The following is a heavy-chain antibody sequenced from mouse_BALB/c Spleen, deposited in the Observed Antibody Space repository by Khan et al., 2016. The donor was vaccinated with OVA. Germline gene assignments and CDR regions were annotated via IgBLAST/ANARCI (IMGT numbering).Heavy chain of an antibody. D-gene: IGHD4-1*01. CDR2: IYPGSDNT. CDR3: TREWDAWLTY. Sequence: QVQLQQSGAELARPGASVKLSCKASGYIFTDYNINWMRQRTGQGLEWIGEIYPGSDNTYYNERFKGKATLTVDKSSSTAYMHLSSLTSEDSAVYFRTREWDAWLTYWGQGTLVTVSA. CDR1: GYIFTDYN. V-gene: IGHV1-77*01. J-gene: IGHJ3*01.